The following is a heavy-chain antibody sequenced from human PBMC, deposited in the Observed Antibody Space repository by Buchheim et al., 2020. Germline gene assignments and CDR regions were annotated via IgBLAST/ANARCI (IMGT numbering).Heavy chain of an antibody. CDR3: AKVLSSSWYSQRWYFDY. V-gene: IGHV3-23*01. D-gene: IGHD6-13*01. CDR1: GFTFSSYA. Sequence: EVQLLESGGGLVQPGGSLRLSCAASGFTFSSYAMSWVRQAPGKGLEWVSAISGSGGSTYYADSVKGRFTFSRDNSKNTLYLQMNSLRAEDTAVYYCAKVLSSSWYSQRWYFDYWGQGTL. CDR2: ISGSGGST. J-gene: IGHJ4*02.